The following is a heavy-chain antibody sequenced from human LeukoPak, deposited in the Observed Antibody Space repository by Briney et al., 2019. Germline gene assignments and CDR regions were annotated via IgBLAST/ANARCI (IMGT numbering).Heavy chain of an antibody. CDR2: ISYDGSNK. CDR3: AKDRGDIVVVPAAIQPFDP. CDR1: GGSFSGYH. D-gene: IGHD2-2*01. V-gene: IGHV3-30*18. Sequence: PSETLSLTCAVYGGSFSGYHWTWVRQAPGKGLEWVAVISYDGSNKYYADSVKGRFTISRDNSKNTLYLQMNSLRAEDTAVYYCAKDRGDIVVVPAAIQPFDPWGQGTLVTVSS. J-gene: IGHJ5*02.